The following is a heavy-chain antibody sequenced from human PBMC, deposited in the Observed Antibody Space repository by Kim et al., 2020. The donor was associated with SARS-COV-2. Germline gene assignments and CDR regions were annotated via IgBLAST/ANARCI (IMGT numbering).Heavy chain of an antibody. CDR3: ARLPYYYGSGSYYNFAFDI. CDR1: GYSISSGYY. CDR2: IYHSGST. D-gene: IGHD3-10*01. J-gene: IGHJ3*02. Sequence: SETLSLTCTVSGYSISSGYYWGWIRQPPGKGLEWIGSIYHSGSTYYNPSLKSRVTISVDTSKNQFSLKLSSVTAADTAVYYCARLPYYYGSGSYYNFAFDIWGQGTMVTVSS. V-gene: IGHV4-38-2*02.